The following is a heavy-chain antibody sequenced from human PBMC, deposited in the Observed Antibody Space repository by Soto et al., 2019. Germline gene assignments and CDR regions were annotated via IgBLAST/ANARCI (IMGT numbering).Heavy chain of an antibody. CDR2: ISGSGGST. J-gene: IGHJ4*02. Sequence: PXGSLGLSCAASGFTFSSYAMSGVRQAPGKGLEWVSAISGSGGSTYYADSVKGRFTISRDNSKNTLYLQMNSLRAEDTAVYYCASPLTGTFYLDYWGQGTLVTVSS. CDR1: GFTFSSYA. D-gene: IGHD1-20*01. CDR3: ASPLTGTFYLDY. V-gene: IGHV3-23*01.